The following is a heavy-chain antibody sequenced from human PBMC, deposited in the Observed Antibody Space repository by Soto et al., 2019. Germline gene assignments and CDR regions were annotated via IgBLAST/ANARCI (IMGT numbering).Heavy chain of an antibody. CDR3: ARDYGSATFYPYYYSGMDV. CDR1: RFTFSTYW. Sequence: GGSLRLSCAASRFTFSTYWMTWFRQAPGKELKWVANIKQDGSEKNYVDSVKGRCTISRDNAKNSLYLQMNSLRAEDTALYYCARDYGSATFYPYYYSGMDVWGQGT. V-gene: IGHV3-7*04. J-gene: IGHJ6*02. CDR2: IKQDGSEK. D-gene: IGHD3-10*01.